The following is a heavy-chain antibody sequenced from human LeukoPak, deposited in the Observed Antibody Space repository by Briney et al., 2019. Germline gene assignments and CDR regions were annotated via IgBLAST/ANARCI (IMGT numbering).Heavy chain of an antibody. D-gene: IGHD5-12*01. V-gene: IGHV3-7*01. CDR1: GFTFSSYW. CDR3: ASWWLRERFDY. J-gene: IGHJ4*02. CDR2: IKQDGSEK. Sequence: GGSLRLSCAASGFTFSSYWMSWVRQAPGKGLEWVANIKQDGSEKHYVDSVKGRFTISRDNAKNSLFLQMNSLRAEDTAVYYCASWWLRERFDYWGQGTLVTVSS.